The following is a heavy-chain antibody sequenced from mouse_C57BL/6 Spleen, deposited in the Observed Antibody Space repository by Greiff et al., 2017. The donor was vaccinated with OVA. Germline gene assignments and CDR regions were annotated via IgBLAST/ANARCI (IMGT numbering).Heavy chain of an antibody. D-gene: IGHD1-1*01. CDR1: GYTFTSYW. J-gene: IGHJ1*03. V-gene: IGHV1-59*01. CDR3: ARGGDYGSIWYFDV. Sequence: QVQLQQPGAELVRPGTSVKLSCKASGYTFTSYWMHWVKQRPGQGLEWIGVIDPSDSYTNYNQKFKGKATLTVDTSSSTAYMQLSSLTSEDSAVYDCARGGDYGSIWYFDVWGTGTTVTVSS. CDR2: IDPSDSYT.